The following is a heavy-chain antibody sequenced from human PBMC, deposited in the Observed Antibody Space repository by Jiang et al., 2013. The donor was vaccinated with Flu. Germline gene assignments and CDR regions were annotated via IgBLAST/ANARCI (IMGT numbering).Heavy chain of an antibody. CDR3: ARASRDGYNYASDY. CDR2: IIPILGIA. Sequence: FSSYTISWVRQAPGQGLEWMGRIIPILGIANYAQKFQGRVTITADKSTSTAYMELSSLRSEDTAVYYCARASRDGYNYASDYWGQGTLVTVSS. V-gene: IGHV1-69*02. CDR1: FSSYT. J-gene: IGHJ4*02. D-gene: IGHD5-24*01.